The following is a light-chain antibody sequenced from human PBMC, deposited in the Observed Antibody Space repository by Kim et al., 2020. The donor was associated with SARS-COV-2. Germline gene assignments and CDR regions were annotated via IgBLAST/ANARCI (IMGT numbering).Light chain of an antibody. CDR2: GAS. V-gene: IGKV3-15*01. CDR1: QNVSNN. Sequence: VSPGERATPSCKASQNVSNNLAWYQQRLGQAPRLLIYGASTRATGLPARFSGGGSGAEFTLTISSLQSEDFAVYYCQQYVNWPQTFGQGTKLDIK. CDR3: QQYVNWPQT. J-gene: IGKJ1*01.